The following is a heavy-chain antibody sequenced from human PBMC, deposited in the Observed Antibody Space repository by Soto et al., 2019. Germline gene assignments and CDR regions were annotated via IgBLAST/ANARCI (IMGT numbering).Heavy chain of an antibody. V-gene: IGHV1-3*04. Sequence: QVQLVQSGAEVKKPGASVKVSCKASGYTFTSYAMHWVRQAPGQRLEWMGDINTAKDNTKYSQKFQGRVTITRDTSARIVYMELSSLTSEDTAVYYCARGSSWSYFDYWGQGTLVPVSS. CDR2: INTAKDNT. D-gene: IGHD6-13*01. CDR1: GYTFTSYA. CDR3: ARGSSWSYFDY. J-gene: IGHJ4*02.